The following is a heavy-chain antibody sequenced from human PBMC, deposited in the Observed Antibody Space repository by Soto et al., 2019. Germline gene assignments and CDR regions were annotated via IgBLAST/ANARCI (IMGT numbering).Heavy chain of an antibody. Sequence: ASVKVSCKASGYTFTGYYMHWVRQAPGQGLEWMGWIDPNSGGTNYAQKFQGRVTMTRDTSISTAYMELSRLRSDDTAVYYCAREGIVVAYNYGMDVWGQGTTVTVSS. CDR1: GYTFTGYY. J-gene: IGHJ6*02. CDR2: IDPNSGGT. V-gene: IGHV1-2*02. CDR3: AREGIVVAYNYGMDV. D-gene: IGHD2-2*01.